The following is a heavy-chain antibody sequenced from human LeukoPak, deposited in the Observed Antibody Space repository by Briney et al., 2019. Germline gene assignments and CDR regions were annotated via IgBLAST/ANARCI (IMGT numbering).Heavy chain of an antibody. Sequence: ASVTVSCTASGYTFTIYGISWVRQAPGQGLEWMGWISAYNGNTNYAQKLQGRVTMTTDTSTSTAYMELRSLRSDDTAVYYCARVGDIVVVVAATQDWFDPWGQGTLVTVSS. CDR2: ISAYNGNT. CDR3: ARVGDIVVVVAATQDWFDP. CDR1: GYTFTIYG. D-gene: IGHD2-15*01. V-gene: IGHV1-18*01. J-gene: IGHJ5*02.